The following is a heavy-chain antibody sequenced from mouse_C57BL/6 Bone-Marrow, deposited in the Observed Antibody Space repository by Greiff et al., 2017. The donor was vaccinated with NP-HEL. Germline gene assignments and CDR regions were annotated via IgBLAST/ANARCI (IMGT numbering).Heavy chain of an antibody. CDR3: ARGWDYYGSSYRYAMDY. Sequence: VQLQQSGAELVRPGASVKLSCKASGYTFTDYYINWVKQRPGQGLEWIARIYPGSGNTYYNEKFKGKATLTAEKSSSTAYMQLSSLTSEDSAVYFCARGWDYYGSSYRYAMDYWGQGTSVTVSS. V-gene: IGHV1-76*01. J-gene: IGHJ4*01. CDR2: IYPGSGNT. D-gene: IGHD1-1*01. CDR1: GYTFTDYY.